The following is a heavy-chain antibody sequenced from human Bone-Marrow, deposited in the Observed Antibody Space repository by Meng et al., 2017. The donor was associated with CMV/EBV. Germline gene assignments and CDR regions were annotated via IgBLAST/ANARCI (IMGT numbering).Heavy chain of an antibody. CDR3: ARAGSHDFWSGYLSYYYYYGMDV. D-gene: IGHD3-3*01. Sequence: ASVKVSCKASGYTFTSYDINWVRQATGQGLEWMGWMNPNSGNTGYAQKFQGRVTITRNTSISTAYMELSSLRSEDTAVYYCARAGSHDFWSGYLSYYYYYGMDVWGQGTKVTVSS. V-gene: IGHV1-8*03. CDR2: MNPNSGNT. J-gene: IGHJ6*02. CDR1: GYTFTSYD.